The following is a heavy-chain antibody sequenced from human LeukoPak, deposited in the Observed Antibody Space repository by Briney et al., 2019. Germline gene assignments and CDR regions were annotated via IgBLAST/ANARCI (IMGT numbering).Heavy chain of an antibody. V-gene: IGHV4-39*01. CDR1: GGSISSSSYY. CDR3: ASLKRSWYLHSSSQTIDY. Sequence: SETLSLTCTVSGGSISSSSYYWGWIRQAPGKGLEWIGSIYYSGSTYYNPSLKSRVTISVDTSKNQFSLKLSSVTAADTAVYYCASLKRSWYLHSSSQTIDYWGQGTLVTVSS. J-gene: IGHJ4*02. D-gene: IGHD6-13*01. CDR2: IYYSGST.